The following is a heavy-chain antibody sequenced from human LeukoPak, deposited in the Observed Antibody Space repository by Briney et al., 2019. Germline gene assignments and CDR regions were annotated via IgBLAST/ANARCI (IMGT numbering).Heavy chain of an antibody. CDR2: ISSSSSYI. D-gene: IGHD5-12*01. V-gene: IGHV3-21*01. J-gene: IGHJ4*02. Sequence: PGGSLRLSCAASGFTFSSYAMSWVRQAPGKGLEWVSSISSSSSYIYYADSVKGRFTISRDNAKNSLYLQMNSLRAEDTAVYYCARVPRDGYTSGDYWGQGTLVTVSS. CDR1: GFTFSSYA. CDR3: ARVPRDGYTSGDY.